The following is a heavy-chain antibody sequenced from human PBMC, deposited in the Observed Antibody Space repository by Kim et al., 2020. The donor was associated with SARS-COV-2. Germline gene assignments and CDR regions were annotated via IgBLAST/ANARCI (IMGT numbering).Heavy chain of an antibody. CDR3: ARQAGGAAAVNSDNWFDP. J-gene: IGHJ5*02. D-gene: IGHD6-13*01. CDR1: GGSISSYY. CDR2: IYYSGST. Sequence: SETLSLTCTVSGGSISSYYWSWIRQPPGKGLEWIGYIYYSGSTNYNPSLKSRVTISVDTSKNQFSLKLSSVTAADTAVYYCARQAGGAAAVNSDNWFDPWGQGTLVTVSS. V-gene: IGHV4-59*08.